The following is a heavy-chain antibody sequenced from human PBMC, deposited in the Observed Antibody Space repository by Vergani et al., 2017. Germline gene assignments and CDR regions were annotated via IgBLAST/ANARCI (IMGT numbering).Heavy chain of an antibody. V-gene: IGHV3-23*01. Sequence: EVQLLESGGDLVQPGGSLRLSCAASGFTFNHFAMNWVRQAPGKGLEWVSSISGSGGSTYYAGSVKGRFTISRDSSKNTLYLQMNSLSSEDTAVYYCEKAKPRHSSYDYLYYSHAMDIWGQGTTVTVSS. J-gene: IGHJ6*02. CDR1: GFTFNHFA. CDR2: ISGSGGST. D-gene: IGHD5-12*01. CDR3: EKAKPRHSSYDYLYYSHAMDI.